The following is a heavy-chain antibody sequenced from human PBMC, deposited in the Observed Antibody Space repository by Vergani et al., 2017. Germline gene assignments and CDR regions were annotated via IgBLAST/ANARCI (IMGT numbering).Heavy chain of an antibody. Sequence: QVQLVESGGGVVQPGRSLRLSCAASGFTFSSYGMHWVRQAPGKGLEWVAVISYDGSNKYYADSVKGRFTISRDNSKNTLYLQMNSLRAEDTAVYYCATLGMIVVAWGQGTLVTVSS. D-gene: IGHD3-22*01. V-gene: IGHV3-30*03. CDR1: GFTFSSYG. CDR3: ATLGMIVVA. J-gene: IGHJ5*02. CDR2: ISYDGSNK.